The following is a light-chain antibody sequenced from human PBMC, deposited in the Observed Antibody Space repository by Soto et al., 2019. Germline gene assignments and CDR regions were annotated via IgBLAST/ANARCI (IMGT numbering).Light chain of an antibody. J-gene: IGLJ2*01. V-gene: IGLV9-49*01. CDR2: VGTGGIVG. CDR3: GADHGSGSNFVKV. CDR1: SGYSNYK. Sequence: QSVLTQPPSASASLGASVTLTCTLSSGYSNYKVDWYQQRPGKGPRFVMRVGTGGIVGSKGDGIPDRFSVLGSGLKRYLTIKNIQEEDESDYHCGADHGSGSNFVKVFGGGPKVTVL.